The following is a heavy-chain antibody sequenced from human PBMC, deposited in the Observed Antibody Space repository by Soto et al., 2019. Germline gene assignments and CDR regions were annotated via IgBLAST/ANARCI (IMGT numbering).Heavy chain of an antibody. CDR2: IFYSGST. J-gene: IGHJ4*02. CDR1: GGYISSSSYY. Sequence: QLQLQESGPGLVKPSETLSLTCTVSGGYISSSSYYWGWIRQRPGKGLEWIGSIFYSGSTYYNPSLKSRVTISVDTSKNQFSLKLSSVTAADTAVYYCARLYSNSYFDYWGQGTLVTVSS. CDR3: ARLYSNSYFDY. D-gene: IGHD4-4*01. V-gene: IGHV4-39*01.